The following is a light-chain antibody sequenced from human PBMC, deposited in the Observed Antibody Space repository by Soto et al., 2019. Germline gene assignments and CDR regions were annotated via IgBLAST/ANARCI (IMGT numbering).Light chain of an antibody. Sequence: EIVMTQSPATLSVSPGGRVTLSCRASQSVNNDLAWYQQKPGQAPRLLIYGASTRATGIPARFSGSGFGTEFTLTISSLQSEDFAVYYCQKYDGAPRTFGQGTKVEIK. J-gene: IGKJ1*01. CDR1: QSVNND. V-gene: IGKV3-15*01. CDR3: QKYDGAPRT. CDR2: GAS.